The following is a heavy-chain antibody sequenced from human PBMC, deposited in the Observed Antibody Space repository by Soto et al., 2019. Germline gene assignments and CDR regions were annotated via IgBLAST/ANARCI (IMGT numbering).Heavy chain of an antibody. J-gene: IGHJ6*02. V-gene: IGHV1-69*02. D-gene: IGHD4-17*01. CDR2: IIPILGIA. CDR3: ARTFDYGDYIYYYGMDV. CDR1: GGTFSSYT. Sequence: QVQLVQSGAEVKKPGSSVKVSCKASGGTFSSYTISWVRQAPGQGLEWMGRIIPILGIANYAQKFQGRVTITADKSTSKAYMELSSLRSEDTAVYYCARTFDYGDYIYYYGMDVWGQGTTVTVSS.